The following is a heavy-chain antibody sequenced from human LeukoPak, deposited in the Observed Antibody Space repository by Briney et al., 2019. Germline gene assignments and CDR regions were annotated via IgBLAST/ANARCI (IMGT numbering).Heavy chain of an antibody. CDR1: GIPFTRNG. Sequence: GGSLRLSCAASGIPFTRNGMHWVRQAPGKGLEWVAFIQYDAIDIKHGDSVKGRFTISRDNSKNTLYLQMNSLTTEDTAVYYCAREAGTVVIGRFDPWGQGTLVAVSS. J-gene: IGHJ5*02. CDR3: AREAGTVVIGRFDP. D-gene: IGHD2-15*01. CDR2: IQYDAIDI. V-gene: IGHV3-30*02.